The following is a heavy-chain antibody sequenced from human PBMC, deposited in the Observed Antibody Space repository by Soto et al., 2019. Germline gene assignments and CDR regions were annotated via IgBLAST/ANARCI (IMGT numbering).Heavy chain of an antibody. D-gene: IGHD2-8*01. CDR1: GFTFSSYA. CDR2: VTGGGDGT. J-gene: IGHJ3*02. CDR3: ARTGPGSLATYCPYDGCHYAFDI. V-gene: IGHV3-23*01. Sequence: EVQLLESGGGLVQPGGSLRLSCAASGFTFSSYAIIWVRQAPGKGLEWVSTVTGGGDGTYYADSVKGRFTISRDNSKNTVDLHMNSLRADDTAVYYCARTGPGSLATYCPYDGCHYAFDIWGQGTMVTVSS.